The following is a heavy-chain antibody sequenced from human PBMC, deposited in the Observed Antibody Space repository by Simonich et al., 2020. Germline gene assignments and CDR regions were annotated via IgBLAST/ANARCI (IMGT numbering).Heavy chain of an antibody. CDR2: IYFSGST. CDR1: GGSLSSSSYY. V-gene: IGHV4-39*01. J-gene: IGHJ4*02. Sequence: QLQLQESCPGLVKPSDTLSLTCTVSGGSLSSSSYYWGWIRQPPRKGLEWIGSIYFSGSTYYNPSLKSRVTISVDTSKNQFSLKLSSVTAADTAVYYCARWAYSSSYFDYWGQGTLVTVSS. D-gene: IGHD6-6*01. CDR3: ARWAYSSSYFDY.